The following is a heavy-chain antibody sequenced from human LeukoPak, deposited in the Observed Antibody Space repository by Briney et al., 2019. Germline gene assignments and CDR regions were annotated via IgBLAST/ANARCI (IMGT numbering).Heavy chain of an antibody. Sequence: GGSLRLSCAASTFSFSSYWMSWVRQAPGKGLEWVANIKQDGTEKYYVDSVKGRFTNSRDNATNSLYLKMNSLRAEDTAVHYCTRDSGKPFDYWGQGTLVTVPS. CDR2: IKQDGTEK. CDR3: TRDSGKPFDY. D-gene: IGHD3-10*01. J-gene: IGHJ4*02. CDR1: TFSFSSYW. V-gene: IGHV3-7*01.